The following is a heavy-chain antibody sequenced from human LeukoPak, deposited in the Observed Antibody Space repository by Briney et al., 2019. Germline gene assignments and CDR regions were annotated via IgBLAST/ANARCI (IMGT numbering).Heavy chain of an antibody. CDR1: GYTFTSYF. CDR3: ARGSSITMIVVVIDTLLYHGMDV. V-gene: IGHV1-46*01. J-gene: IGHJ6*02. D-gene: IGHD3-22*01. CDR2: INPSGGST. Sequence: ASVKVSCKASGYTFTSYFIHWVRQAPGQGLEWRGIINPSGGSTTYAQKFQGRVAMTRDTSTSTVYMDLSSLRSEDTAVYYCARGSSITMIVVVIDTLLYHGMDVWGQGTTVTVSS.